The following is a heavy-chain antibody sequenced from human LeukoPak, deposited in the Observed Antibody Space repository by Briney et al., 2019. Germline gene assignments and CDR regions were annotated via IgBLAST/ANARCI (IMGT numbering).Heavy chain of an antibody. CDR2: INPSGGST. V-gene: IGHV1-46*01. CDR1: GYTFTSYY. Sequence: GASVKVSCKASGYTFTSYYMHWVRQAPGQGLEWMGIINPSGGSTSYAQKFQGRVTMTRDMSTSTGYMELSSLRSEDTAVYYCATDYYDSSAYQNYYVDVWGKGTTVTVSS. CDR3: ATDYYDSSAYQNYYVDV. J-gene: IGHJ6*03. D-gene: IGHD3-22*01.